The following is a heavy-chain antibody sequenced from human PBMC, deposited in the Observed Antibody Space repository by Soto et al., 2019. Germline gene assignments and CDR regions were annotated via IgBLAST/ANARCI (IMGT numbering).Heavy chain of an antibody. Sequence: EVQLLESGGGLVQPGGSLRLSCAASGFTFSSYAMSWVRQAPGKGLEWVSAISGSGGSTYYADSVKGRFTISRDNSKNTLYLQMNNLRAEDTAVYYCAKDSDYDILAGYYNWGQGTLVTVSS. V-gene: IGHV3-23*01. CDR2: ISGSGGST. J-gene: IGHJ4*02. D-gene: IGHD3-9*01. CDR1: GFTFSSYA. CDR3: AKDSDYDILAGYYN.